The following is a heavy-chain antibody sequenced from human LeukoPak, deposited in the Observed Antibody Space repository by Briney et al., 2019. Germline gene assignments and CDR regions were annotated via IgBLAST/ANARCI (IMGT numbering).Heavy chain of an antibody. V-gene: IGHV3-48*03. J-gene: IGHJ6*04. D-gene: IGHD3-10*02. Sequence: EPGGSLRLSCAASGFTFSSYEMNCVRQAPGKGLEWVSYISSSGSTIYYADSVKGRFTISRDNATNSLYLQMNSLRAEDTAVYYCAELGITMIGGVWGKGNTVTISS. CDR1: GFTFSSYE. CDR3: AELGITMIGGV. CDR2: ISSSGSTI.